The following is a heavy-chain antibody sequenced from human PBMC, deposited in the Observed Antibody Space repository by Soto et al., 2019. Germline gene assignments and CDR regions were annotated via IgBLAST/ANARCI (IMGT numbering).Heavy chain of an antibody. CDR1: GGSVSSGSYY. Sequence: SETLSLTCTVSGGSVSSGSYYWSWIRQPPGKGLEWIGYIYYSGSTNYNPSLKSRVTISVDTSKNQFSLKLSSVTAADTAVYYCARGNIAAAGTATDYYYYYGMDVWGQGTTVTSP. CDR3: ARGNIAAAGTATDYYYYYGMDV. D-gene: IGHD6-13*01. CDR2: IYYSGST. J-gene: IGHJ6*02. V-gene: IGHV4-61*01.